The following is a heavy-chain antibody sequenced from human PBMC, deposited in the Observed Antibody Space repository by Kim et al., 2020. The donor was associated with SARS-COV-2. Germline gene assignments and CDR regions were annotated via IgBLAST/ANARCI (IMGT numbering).Heavy chain of an antibody. V-gene: IGHV1-3*01. CDR2: INAGNGNT. Sequence: ASVKVSCKASGYTFTSYAMHWVRQAPGQRLEWMGWINAGNGNTKYSQKFQGRVTITRDTSASTAYMELSSLRSEDTAVYYCARVPRSRTRITMVRGVINYCDGRDVWGQGTTVTVSS. J-gene: IGHJ6*02. CDR1: GYTFTSYA. CDR3: ARVPRSRTRITMVRGVINYCDGRDV. D-gene: IGHD3-10*01.